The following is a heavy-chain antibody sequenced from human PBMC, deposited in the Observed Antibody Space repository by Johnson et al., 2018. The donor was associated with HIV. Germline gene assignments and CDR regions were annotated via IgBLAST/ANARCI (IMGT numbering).Heavy chain of an antibody. D-gene: IGHD1-26*01. CDR2: ISYDGSNK. J-gene: IGHJ3*02. CDR1: RFTFSSYA. Sequence: QVQLVESGGGVVQPGGSLRLSCAASRFTFSSYAMHWVRQAPGKGLEWVAVISYDGSNKYYADSVKGRFTISRDNSKNTLYLQMNSLRAEDTAVYYCARDAQEWELWGDGAFDIWGQGTMVTVSS. CDR3: ARDAQEWELWGDGAFDI. V-gene: IGHV3-30-3*01.